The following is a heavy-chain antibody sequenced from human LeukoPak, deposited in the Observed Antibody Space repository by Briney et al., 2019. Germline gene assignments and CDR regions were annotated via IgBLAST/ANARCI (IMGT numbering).Heavy chain of an antibody. CDR2: ISAYNGNT. D-gene: IGHD4-17*01. J-gene: IGHJ4*02. CDR1: GYTFTSYG. CDR3: ARTMTTVTTGDY. V-gene: IGHV1-18*01. Sequence: ASVKVSCKTSGYTFTSYGISWVRQAPGQGLKWMGWISAYNGNTSYAQKLQGRVTMTTDTSTGTAYMELRSLRSDDTAVYYCARTMTTVTTGDYWGQGTLVTVSS.